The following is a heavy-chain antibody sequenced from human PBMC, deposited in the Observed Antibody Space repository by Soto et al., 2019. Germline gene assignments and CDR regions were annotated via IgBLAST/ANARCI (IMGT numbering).Heavy chain of an antibody. CDR3: ARGYYYDNTRGRAFDI. Sequence: QVQLQESGPGLVKPSQTLSLTCTVSGGSISSGGYYWSWIRQHPGKGLEWIGYSYYSGSTYYNPSLKSRVTISVDTSKHQFSLKLSSVTAADTDVYYGARGYYYDNTRGRAFDIWGQGTMVTVSS. D-gene: IGHD3-22*01. CDR2: SYYSGST. V-gene: IGHV4-31*03. CDR1: GGSISSGGYY. J-gene: IGHJ3*02.